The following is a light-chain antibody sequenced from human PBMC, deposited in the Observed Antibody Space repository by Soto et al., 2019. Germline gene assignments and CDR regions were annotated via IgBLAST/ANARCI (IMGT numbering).Light chain of an antibody. CDR1: SSNIGRNY. Sequence: QSVLTQPPSVSAAPGQTVTISCSGGSSNIGRNYVSWYQQLPRTAPKLLISDNNRRPSGTPDRFSGSKSGTPATLGITGLQTGDEADYYCVAWDTSLRAVIFGGGTKLTVL. CDR2: DNN. J-gene: IGLJ2*01. CDR3: VAWDTSLRAVI. V-gene: IGLV1-51*01.